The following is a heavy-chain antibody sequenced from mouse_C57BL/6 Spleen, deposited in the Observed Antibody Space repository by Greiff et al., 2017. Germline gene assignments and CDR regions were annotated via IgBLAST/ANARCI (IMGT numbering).Heavy chain of an antibody. CDR2: IRNKANGYTT. Sequence: EVHLVESGGGLVQPGGSLSLSCAASGFTFTDYYMSWVRQPPGTALEWLGFIRNKANGYTTEYSASVKGRFTISRDNSQSILYLQMNALRAEDSATYYCARYDYYGSSRFDWYFDVWGTGTTVTVSS. J-gene: IGHJ1*03. V-gene: IGHV7-3*01. CDR3: ARYDYYGSSRFDWYFDV. D-gene: IGHD1-1*01. CDR1: GFTFTDYY.